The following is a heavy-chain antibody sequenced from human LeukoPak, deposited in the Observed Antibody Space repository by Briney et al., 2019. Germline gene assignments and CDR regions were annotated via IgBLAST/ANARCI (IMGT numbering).Heavy chain of an antibody. D-gene: IGHD6-25*01. CDR3: ARQRTRIAAAAGTGWFDP. Sequence: PSETLSLTCTVSGGSISSYYWSWIRQPPGKGLEWIGYIYTSGSTNYNPSLKSRVTISIDTSKNQFSLKLSSVTAADTAVYYCARQRTRIAAAAGTGWFDPWGQGTLVTVSS. CDR2: IYTSGST. CDR1: GGSISSYY. J-gene: IGHJ5*02. V-gene: IGHV4-4*09.